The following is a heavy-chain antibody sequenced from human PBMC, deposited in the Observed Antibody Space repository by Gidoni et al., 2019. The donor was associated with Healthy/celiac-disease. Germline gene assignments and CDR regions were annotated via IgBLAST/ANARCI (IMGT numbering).Heavy chain of an antibody. Sequence: EVQLVESGGGLVQPGGSLRLSCAASGFTFSSYSMNWVRQAPGKGLEWVSYISSSSSTIYYADSVKGRFTISRDNAKNSLYLQMNSLRAEDTAVYYCARYLYSGSYSAFDIWGQGTMVTVSS. CDR1: GFTFSSYS. J-gene: IGHJ3*02. V-gene: IGHV3-48*01. CDR3: ARYLYSGSYSAFDI. D-gene: IGHD1-26*01. CDR2: ISSSSSTI.